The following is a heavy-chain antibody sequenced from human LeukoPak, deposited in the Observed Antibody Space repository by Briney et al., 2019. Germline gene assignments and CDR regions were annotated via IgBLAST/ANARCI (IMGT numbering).Heavy chain of an antibody. CDR2: IFYSGST. CDR1: GGSISNSSYY. CDR3: ARELSRYNWNYQMDAFDI. D-gene: IGHD1-7*01. Sequence: SETLSLTCTVSGGSISNSSYYWGWIRQTPGKGLEWIGSIFYSGSTYYNPSLKSRVTISVDTSKNQFSLKLSSVTAADTAVYYCARELSRYNWNYQMDAFDIWGQGTMVTVSS. V-gene: IGHV4-39*07. J-gene: IGHJ3*02.